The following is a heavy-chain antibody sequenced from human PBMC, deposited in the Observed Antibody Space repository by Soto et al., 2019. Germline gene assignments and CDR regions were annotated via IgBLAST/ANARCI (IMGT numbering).Heavy chain of an antibody. V-gene: IGHV1-46*01. CDR1: EYTFTSYY. Sequence: QVQLVQSGAEVKKPGASVKLSCKASEYTFTSYYIHWVRQAPGQGLEWIGIINPNGGSTNYAHNFKGRLTVTRDTSTATVYMELGALTSEDTAVYYCARGLGLGDYWGQGTLVTVSS. CDR2: INPNGGST. D-gene: IGHD3-9*01. CDR3: ARGLGLGDY. J-gene: IGHJ4*02.